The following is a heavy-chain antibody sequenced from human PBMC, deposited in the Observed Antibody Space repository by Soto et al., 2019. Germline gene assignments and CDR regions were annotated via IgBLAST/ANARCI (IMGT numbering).Heavy chain of an antibody. J-gene: IGHJ4*02. CDR2: IIPMLNIA. CDR3: ARDRRNRGFPAFDS. Sequence: QVQLVQSGAEVKKPGSSVKVSCRAAGGTFSGYTIRWVRQAPGQGLEWMGRIIPMLNIANYAQKFQGRVTITADASASTVYMELSSMISEEAALYFCARDRRNRGFPAFDSWGQGTLVTVSS. CDR1: GGTFSGYT. V-gene: IGHV1-69*02.